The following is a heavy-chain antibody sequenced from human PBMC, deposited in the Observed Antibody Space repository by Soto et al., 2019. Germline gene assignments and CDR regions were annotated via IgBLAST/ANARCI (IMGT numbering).Heavy chain of an antibody. J-gene: IGHJ6*02. CDR3: ARESRAVAGPPSHYYYYYGMDV. V-gene: IGHV6-1*01. D-gene: IGHD6-19*01. CDR1: GDSVSSNSAA. Sequence: PSQTLSLTCAISGDSVSSNSAAWNWIRQSPSRGLEWLGRTYYRSKWYNDYAVSVKSRITINPDTSKNQFSLQLNSVTPEDTAVYYCARESRAVAGPPSHYYYYYGMDVWGQGTTVTVSS. CDR2: TYYRSKWYN.